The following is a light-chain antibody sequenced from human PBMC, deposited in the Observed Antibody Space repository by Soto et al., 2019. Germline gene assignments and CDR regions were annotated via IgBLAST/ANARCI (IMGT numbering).Light chain of an antibody. CDR1: QSVSSY. Sequence: EIVLTQSPATLSLSPGERATLSCRASQSVSSYLAWYQHKPGQAPRLLISDASIRATGIPARFSGSGSGTDFTLTISSLEPEDFAVYYCQQRSNWLFTFGPGTKVDIK. V-gene: IGKV3-11*01. J-gene: IGKJ3*01. CDR2: DAS. CDR3: QQRSNWLFT.